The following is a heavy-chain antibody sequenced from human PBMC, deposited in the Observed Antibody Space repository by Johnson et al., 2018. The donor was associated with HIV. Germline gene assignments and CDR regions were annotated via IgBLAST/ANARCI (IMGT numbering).Heavy chain of an antibody. CDR1: RFTFSDYY. J-gene: IGHJ3*02. CDR2: ISSSGGTI. V-gene: IGHV3-11*04. Sequence: QVQLVESGGGVVQPGRSMRLSCAASRFTFSDYYMSWIRQTPGKGLEWVSYISSSGGTIYYADSVKGRFSISRDNAKNSLYLQMNSLRAEDTAVYYCARDLRDIVVPDVFDIWGQGTMVTVSS. CDR3: ARDLRDIVVPDVFDI. D-gene: IGHD5-12*01.